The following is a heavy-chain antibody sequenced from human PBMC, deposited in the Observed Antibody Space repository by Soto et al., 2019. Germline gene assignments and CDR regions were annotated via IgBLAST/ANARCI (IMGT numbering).Heavy chain of an antibody. CDR1: GFTFSSYA. J-gene: IGHJ4*02. CDR3: AKILADYDFWSGYFDY. CDR2: ISGSGGST. V-gene: IGHV3-23*01. Sequence: GGSLRLSCAASGFTFSSYAMSWVRQAPGKGLEWVSAISGSGGSTYYADSVKGRFTISRDNSKNTLYLQMNSLRAEDTAVYYCAKILADYDFWSGYFDYRGQGTLVTVSS. D-gene: IGHD3-3*01.